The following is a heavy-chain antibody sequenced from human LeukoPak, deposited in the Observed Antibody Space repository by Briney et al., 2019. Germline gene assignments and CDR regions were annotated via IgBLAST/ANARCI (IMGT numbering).Heavy chain of an antibody. J-gene: IGHJ4*02. CDR1: GGSLSGYY. CDR2: INHSGST. CDR3: ARVSPMVRGNFDY. D-gene: IGHD3-10*01. V-gene: IGHV4-34*01. Sequence: SETLSLTCAVYGGSLSGYYWSWIRQPPGKGLEWIGEINHSGSTNYNPSLKSRVTISVDTSKNQFSLKLSSVTAADTAVYYCARVSPMVRGNFDYWGQGTLVTVSS.